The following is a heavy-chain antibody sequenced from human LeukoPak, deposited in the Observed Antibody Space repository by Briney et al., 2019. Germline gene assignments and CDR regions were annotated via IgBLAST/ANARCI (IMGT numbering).Heavy chain of an antibody. CDR2: ISGSGGST. D-gene: IGHD6-19*01. Sequence: GGSLRLSCEASGFTFSSYAMSWVRQAPGKGLEWVSAISGSGGSTYYADSVKGRFTISRDNSKNTLYLQMNSLRAEDTAVYYCAKSRGIAVAANWFDPWGQGTLVTVSS. J-gene: IGHJ5*02. CDR3: AKSRGIAVAANWFDP. V-gene: IGHV3-23*01. CDR1: GFTFSSYA.